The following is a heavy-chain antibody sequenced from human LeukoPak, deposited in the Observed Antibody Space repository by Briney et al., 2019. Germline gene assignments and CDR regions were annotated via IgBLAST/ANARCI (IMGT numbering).Heavy chain of an antibody. Sequence: GASVKVSCKASGGTFSSYAISWVRQAPGQGLEWMGGIVPIFGTANYAQKFQGRVTITTDESTSTAYMELSSLRSEDTAVYYCARGGYSSSWYEIDYWGQGTLVTVSS. J-gene: IGHJ4*02. CDR3: ARGGYSSSWYEIDY. CDR2: IVPIFGTA. V-gene: IGHV1-69*05. CDR1: GGTFSSYA. D-gene: IGHD6-13*01.